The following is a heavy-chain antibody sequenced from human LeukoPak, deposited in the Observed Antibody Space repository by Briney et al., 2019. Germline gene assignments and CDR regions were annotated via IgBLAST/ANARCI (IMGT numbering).Heavy chain of an antibody. J-gene: IGHJ4*02. Sequence: PSETLSLTCTVSGGSISSGSYYWSWIRQPAGKGLEWIGRIYTSGSTNYNPSLKSRVTISVDTSKNQYSPKLSSVTAADTAVYYCARDDYGGTSYYFDYWGQGTLVTVSS. CDR2: IYTSGST. D-gene: IGHD4-23*01. CDR3: ARDDYGGTSYYFDY. V-gene: IGHV4-61*02. CDR1: GGSISSGSYY.